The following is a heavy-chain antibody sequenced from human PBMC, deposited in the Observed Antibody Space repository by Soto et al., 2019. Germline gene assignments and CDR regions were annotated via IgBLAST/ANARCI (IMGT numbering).Heavy chain of an antibody. Sequence: GESLKISCKCSGYSFTSYWIGWVRQMPGKGLEWMGIIYPGDSDTRYSPSFQGQVTISADKSISTAYLQWSSLKASDTAMYYCARRKDIVVVVAASDAFDIWGQGTMVTVSS. CDR3: ARRKDIVVVVAASDAFDI. CDR2: IYPGDSDT. J-gene: IGHJ3*02. CDR1: GYSFTSYW. D-gene: IGHD2-15*01. V-gene: IGHV5-51*01.